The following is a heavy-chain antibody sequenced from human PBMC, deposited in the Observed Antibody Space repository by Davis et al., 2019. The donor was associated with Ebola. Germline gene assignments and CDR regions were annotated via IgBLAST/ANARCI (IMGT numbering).Heavy chain of an antibody. CDR1: GGSISSYY. D-gene: IGHD6-19*01. J-gene: IGHJ6*02. CDR2: IYYSGST. CDR3: ARVGSSGVTLYYYYGMDV. Sequence: PSETLSLTCTVSGGSISSYYWGWIRQPPGKGLEWIGSIYYSGSTYYNPSLKSRVTISLDTSKNQFSLKLSSVTAADTAVYYCARVGSSGVTLYYYYGMDVWGQGTTVTVSS. V-gene: IGHV4-39*01.